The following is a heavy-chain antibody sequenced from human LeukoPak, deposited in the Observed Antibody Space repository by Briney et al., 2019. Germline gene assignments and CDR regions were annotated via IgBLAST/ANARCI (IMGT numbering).Heavy chain of an antibody. CDR3: ARALGAVAGPEDAFDI. Sequence: GASVKVSCKASGYTFTTYNINWVRQASGQGLEYMGWTNPNSANTGYAQKFQGRVTITRNTSISTAYMELSSLTSEDTAVYFCARALGAVAGPEDAFDIWGQGTMVTVSS. J-gene: IGHJ3*02. D-gene: IGHD6-19*01. CDR1: GYTFTTYN. V-gene: IGHV1-8*03. CDR2: TNPNSANT.